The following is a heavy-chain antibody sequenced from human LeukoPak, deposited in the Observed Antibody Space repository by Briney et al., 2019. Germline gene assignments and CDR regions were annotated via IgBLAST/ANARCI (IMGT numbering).Heavy chain of an antibody. CDR3: AKGGSYSGY. Sequence: GSLRLSCAASGFNLCSHAIGRVRQAPRKGLEWVSAISGSGGSTYYADSVKGRFTISRDNSKNTLYLQMNSLRAEDTAVYYCAKGGSYSGYWGQGTLVTVSS. J-gene: IGHJ4*02. CDR2: ISGSGGST. CDR1: GFNLCSHA. V-gene: IGHV3-23*01. D-gene: IGHD1-26*01.